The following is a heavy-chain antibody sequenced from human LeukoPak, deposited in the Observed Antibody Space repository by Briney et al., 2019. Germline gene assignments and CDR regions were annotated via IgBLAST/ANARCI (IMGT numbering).Heavy chain of an antibody. J-gene: IGHJ4*02. CDR1: GFTFSTNA. CDR2: ISGSGAST. CDR3: AKDVGKWESLHFFDY. V-gene: IGHV3-23*01. D-gene: IGHD1-26*01. Sequence: PGGSLRLSCLTSGFTFSTNAMSWVRQAPGKGLEWISGISGSGASTYYADSVTGRFTISRDNSRNTLYLQMNSLRGDDTAVYYCAKDVGKWESLHFFDYWGQGTLATVSS.